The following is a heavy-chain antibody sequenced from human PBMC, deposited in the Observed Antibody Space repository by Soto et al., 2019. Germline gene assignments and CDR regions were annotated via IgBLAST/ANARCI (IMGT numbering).Heavy chain of an antibody. D-gene: IGHD1-26*01. CDR3: AKDVESGTYAYYGMDV. CDR2: INWNSGNI. CDR1: GFTFDDYA. V-gene: IGHV3-9*01. J-gene: IGHJ6*02. Sequence: HPGGSLRLSCAASGFTFDDYAMHWVRQAPGKGLEWVSGINWNSGNIGYADSVKGRFTISRDNAKNSLYLQMNSLRAEDTALYYCAKDVESGTYAYYGMDVWGQGTTVTVSS.